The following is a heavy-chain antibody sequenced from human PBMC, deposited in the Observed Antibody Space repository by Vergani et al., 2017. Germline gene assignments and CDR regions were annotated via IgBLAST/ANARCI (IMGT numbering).Heavy chain of an antibody. CDR3: ARVKDLVDQLYFDY. CDR1: GGSISSGGYS. Sequence: QLQLQESGSGLVKPSQTLSLTCAVSGGSISSGGYSWSWIRQPPGKGLEWIGYIYHSGSTYYNPSLKSRVTISVDRSKNRFSLKLSSVTAADTAVYYCARVKDLVDQLYFDYWGQGTLVTVSS. CDR2: IYHSGST. J-gene: IGHJ4*02. D-gene: IGHD2-15*01. V-gene: IGHV4-30-2*01.